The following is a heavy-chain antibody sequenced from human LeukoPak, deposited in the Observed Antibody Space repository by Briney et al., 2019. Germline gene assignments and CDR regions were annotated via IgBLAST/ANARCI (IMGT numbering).Heavy chain of an antibody. V-gene: IGHV1-69*06. CDR1: GYTFTGYY. Sequence: GASVRVSCKASGYTFTGYYMHWVRQAPGQGLEWMGGIIPIFGTANYAQKFQGRVTITADKSTSTAYMELSSLRSEDTAVYYCAKSRSYGDYVPQSFYYYYMDVWGKGTTVTVSS. D-gene: IGHD4-17*01. CDR3: AKSRSYGDYVPQSFYYYYMDV. CDR2: IIPIFGTA. J-gene: IGHJ6*03.